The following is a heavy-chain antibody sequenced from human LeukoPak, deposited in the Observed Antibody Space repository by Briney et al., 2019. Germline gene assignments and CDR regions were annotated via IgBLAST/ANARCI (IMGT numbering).Heavy chain of an antibody. Sequence: PGGSLRLSCAASGFTFSNTNMNWVRQAPGKGLKWVSFISASSNYIYYADSVKGRFTISRDNAQNSLYLQMNSLRAEDTAVYFCARVVNGYVDYGGQGTLVTVSS. J-gene: IGHJ4*02. CDR3: ARVVNGYVDY. CDR1: GFTFSNTN. CDR2: ISASSNYI. V-gene: IGHV3-21*06. D-gene: IGHD2-8*01.